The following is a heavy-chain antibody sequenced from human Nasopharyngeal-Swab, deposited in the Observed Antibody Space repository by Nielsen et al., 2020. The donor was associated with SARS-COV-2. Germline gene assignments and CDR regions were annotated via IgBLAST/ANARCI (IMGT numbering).Heavy chain of an antibody. CDR1: GFIFSGSA. CDR3: TTDYYFDN. J-gene: IGHJ4*02. CDR2: IGDKDHNYAT. Sequence: GGSLRLSCAASGFIFSGSAMHWVRQASGKGLEWVGRIGDKDHNYATTYGAAVKGRFTISRDDSKNTAFLQMDSLKTEDTALYYCTTDYYFDNWGQGTLVTVSS. V-gene: IGHV3-73*01.